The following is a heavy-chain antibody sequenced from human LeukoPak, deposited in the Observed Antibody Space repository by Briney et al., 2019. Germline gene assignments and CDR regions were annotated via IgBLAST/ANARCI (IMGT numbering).Heavy chain of an antibody. CDR3: ARDLSSSGPYGMDV. D-gene: IGHD3-22*01. CDR2: ISAYNGNT. J-gene: IGHJ6*02. Sequence: ASVTVSCKASGYTFTSYGISWVRQAPGQGLEWMGWISAYNGNTNYAQKLQGRVTMTTDTSTSTAYMELRSLRSDDTAVYYCARDLSSSGPYGMDVWGQGTTVTVSS. CDR1: GYTFTSYG. V-gene: IGHV1-18*01.